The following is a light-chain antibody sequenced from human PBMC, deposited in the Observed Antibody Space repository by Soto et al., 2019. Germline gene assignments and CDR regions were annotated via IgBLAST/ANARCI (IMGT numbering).Light chain of an antibody. CDR2: AAS. V-gene: IGKV1-39*01. CDR3: QQLNSYPLT. CDR1: QYIGRY. J-gene: IGKJ5*01. Sequence: EIPMIQASSSLSTSVGVRVTLTLQAGQYIGRYLNWYQQKPGKAPKLLIYAASSLHSGVPSRFSGSGSGTDFTLTISSLQPEDFATYYCQQLNSYPLTFGQGTRLEIK.